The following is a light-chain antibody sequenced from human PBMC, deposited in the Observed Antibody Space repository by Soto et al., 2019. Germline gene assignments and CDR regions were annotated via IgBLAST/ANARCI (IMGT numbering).Light chain of an antibody. Sequence: EIVFTQSPLTLSLSPGERATLSCRASQSVRSNCLAWYQHKPGQAPRLLIYGTSSRATDIPDRFTGSGSGTDFTLTISRLEPEDFAVYSCQQYGRPPQTFGQGTKVDIK. CDR1: QSVRSNC. V-gene: IGKV3-20*01. CDR2: GTS. CDR3: QQYGRPPQT. J-gene: IGKJ1*01.